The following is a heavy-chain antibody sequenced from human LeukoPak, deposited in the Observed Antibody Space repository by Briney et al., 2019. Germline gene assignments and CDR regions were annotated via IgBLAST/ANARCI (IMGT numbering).Heavy chain of an antibody. Sequence: GGSLRLSCAASGFTFSSYAMSWVRQAPGKGLEWVSAISGSGGSTYYTDSVKGRFTISRDNSKNTLYLQMNSLRAEDTAVYYCAKDPGGWLRGYFDYWGQGTLVTVSS. CDR3: AKDPGGWLRGYFDY. CDR2: ISGSGGST. V-gene: IGHV3-23*01. D-gene: IGHD6-19*01. J-gene: IGHJ4*02. CDR1: GFTFSSYA.